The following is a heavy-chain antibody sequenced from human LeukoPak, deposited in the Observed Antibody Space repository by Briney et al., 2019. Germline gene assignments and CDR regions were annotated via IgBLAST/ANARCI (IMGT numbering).Heavy chain of an antibody. Sequence: PGGSLRLSCAASGFTVNNNYVSWVRQAPGKGLEWLSVMYSGGSTYYADSAKGRFTISRDNSKNALFLQMNSLRVEDTAVYYCARDHVSSGWYVGFDYWGQGTLVTVSS. CDR1: GFTVNNNY. V-gene: IGHV3-53*01. J-gene: IGHJ4*02. D-gene: IGHD6-19*01. CDR2: MYSGGST. CDR3: ARDHVSSGWYVGFDY.